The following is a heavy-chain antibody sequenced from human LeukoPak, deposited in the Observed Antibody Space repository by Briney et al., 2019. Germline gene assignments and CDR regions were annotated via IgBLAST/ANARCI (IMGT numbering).Heavy chain of an antibody. CDR2: IYRSGST. D-gene: IGHD5-18*01. J-gene: IGHJ4*02. V-gene: IGHV4-4*02. CDR1: GGSISSGNW. CDR3: ASGYGGGYSYGPFDY. Sequence: SETLSLTCAVSGGSISSGNWWSWVRQPPGKGLEWIGEIYRSGSTNYNPSLKSRVTISVDKSKNQFSLKLSSVTAADTAVYYCASGYGGGYSYGPFDYWGQGTLVTVSS.